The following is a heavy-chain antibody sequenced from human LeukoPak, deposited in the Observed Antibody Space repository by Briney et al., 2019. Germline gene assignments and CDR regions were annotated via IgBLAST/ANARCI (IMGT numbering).Heavy chain of an antibody. J-gene: IGHJ2*01. CDR2: IYYSGST. CDR3: ARGVGAVYWYFDL. D-gene: IGHD1-26*01. CDR1: GGSFSGYY. Sequence: SETLSLTCAVYGGSFSGYYWSWIRQPPGKGLEWIGYIYYSGSTNYNPSLKSRVTISVDTSKNQFSLKLTSVTAADTAVYYCARGVGAVYWYFDLWGRGTLVTVSS. V-gene: IGHV4-59*01.